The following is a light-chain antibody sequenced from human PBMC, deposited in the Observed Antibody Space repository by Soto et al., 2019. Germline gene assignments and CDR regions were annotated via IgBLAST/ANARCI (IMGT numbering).Light chain of an antibody. CDR2: KAS. CDR1: QTISSW. V-gene: IGKV1-5*03. J-gene: IGKJ1*01. CDR3: QHYNSYSEA. Sequence: DIQMTQSPSTLSGSVGDRVTITCRASQTISSWLAWYQQKPGKAPKLLIYKASTLKSGVPSRFSGGGSGTEFTLTISSLQPDDFATYYCQHYNSYSEAFGQGTK.